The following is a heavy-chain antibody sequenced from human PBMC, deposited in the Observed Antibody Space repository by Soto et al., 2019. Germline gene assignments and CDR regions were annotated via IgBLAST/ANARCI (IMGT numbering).Heavy chain of an antibody. CDR3: AKDIPEWAAAGTGYFDY. J-gene: IGHJ4*02. D-gene: IGHD6-13*01. V-gene: IGHV3-43*01. CDR1: GFTFADYT. CDR2: ISLDGGST. Sequence: EVQLVESGGVVVQPGGSLRLSCAASGFTFADYTMHWVRQPPGKGLEWVSLISLDGGSTVYTDSVEGRFTISRDNNKNSLYLQMNSLRTEDTALYYCAKDIPEWAAAGTGYFDYWGQGTLVTVSS.